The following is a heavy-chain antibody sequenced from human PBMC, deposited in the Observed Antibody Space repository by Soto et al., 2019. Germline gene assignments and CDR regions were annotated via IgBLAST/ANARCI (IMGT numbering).Heavy chain of an antibody. CDR2: IYYSGST. D-gene: IGHD2-8*02. V-gene: IGHV4-39*02. Sequence: SEPISPNRPLWKEYISRSMSYHCRLRQPPGKGLEWIGSIYYSGSTYYNPSLKSRVTISVDTSKNQFSLKLSSVTAADTAVYYCAGDLRTGGAFEILGQGRMVT. J-gene: IGHJ3*02. CDR3: AGDLRTGGAFEI. CDR1: KEYISRSMSY.